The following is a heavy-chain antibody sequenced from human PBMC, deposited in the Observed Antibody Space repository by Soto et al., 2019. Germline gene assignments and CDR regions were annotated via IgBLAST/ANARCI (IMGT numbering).Heavy chain of an antibody. CDR1: GFTFSSYA. CDR2: ISGSGGIT. D-gene: IGHD3-3*01. J-gene: IGHJ4*02. Sequence: EVQLLESGGGLVQPGGSLRLSCAASGFTFSSYAMSWVRQAPGKGLEWVSAISGSGGITYYADTVKDRFTISRDNSKNTLYLQMNSLRAEDTAVYYCAKGLNRFTILGVGTDFWGQGTMVTVSS. V-gene: IGHV3-23*01. CDR3: AKGLNRFTILGVGTDF.